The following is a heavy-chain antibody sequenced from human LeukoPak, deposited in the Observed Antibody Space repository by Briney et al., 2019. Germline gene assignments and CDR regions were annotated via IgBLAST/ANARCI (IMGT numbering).Heavy chain of an antibody. J-gene: IGHJ4*02. V-gene: IGHV3-7*04. D-gene: IGHD5-18*01. CDR3: ARGDTDTDC. CDR1: GFTFSSYW. Sequence: GGSLSLSCAASGFTFSSYWMSWVRQAPGKGLEWVANIKQDGREEYYVDSVKGRFTVSRDNAKNSLYLQMNSLRADDTAVYYCARGDTDTDCWGQGTLVTVSS. CDR2: IKQDGREE.